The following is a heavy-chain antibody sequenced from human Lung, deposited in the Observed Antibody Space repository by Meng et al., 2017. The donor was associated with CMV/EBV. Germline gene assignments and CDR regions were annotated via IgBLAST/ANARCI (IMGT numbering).Heavy chain of an antibody. CDR2: INPNSGGT. CDR1: GYTFTGYY. J-gene: IGHJ6*02. V-gene: IGHV1-2*02. CDR3: ARGRIQLWLEKNYYYDMDF. D-gene: IGHD5-18*01. Sequence: SVXVSXXASGYTFTGYYMHWVRQAPGQGLEWMGWINPNSGGTNYAQKFQGRVTMTRDTSISTAYMELSRLRSDDTAVYYCARGRIQLWLEKNYYYDMDFWGQGTXVTVSS.